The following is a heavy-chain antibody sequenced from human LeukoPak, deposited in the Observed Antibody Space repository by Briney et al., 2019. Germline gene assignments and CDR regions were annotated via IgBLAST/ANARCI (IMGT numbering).Heavy chain of an antibody. J-gene: IGHJ5*02. Sequence: ASVKVSCTASGYIFNAYYMHWVRQAPGQGPEWMGWINPNNGDTKYAQKFKDRVTMTRDTSISTAYMELSRLRSDDTAFYYCARNGQLLSGGNWFDPWGQGALVTVSS. D-gene: IGHD2-2*01. CDR3: ARNGQLLSGGNWFDP. CDR2: INPNNGDT. V-gene: IGHV1-2*02. CDR1: GYIFNAYY.